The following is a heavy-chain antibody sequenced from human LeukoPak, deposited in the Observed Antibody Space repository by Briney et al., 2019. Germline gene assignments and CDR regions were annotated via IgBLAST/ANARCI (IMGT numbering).Heavy chain of an antibody. CDR3: ARQGAAGKYYYYYMDV. D-gene: IGHD6-13*01. J-gene: IGHJ6*03. CDR1: GYNFPIYW. CDR2: IYPDDSNT. Sequence: GESLKISCQGSGYNFPIYWIGWVRQMPGQGLEWMGIIYPDDSNTIYGPTFQGQVTISADKSINTAYLEWSSLKASDTAIYYCARQGAAGKYYYYYMDVWGKGTTVTVSS. V-gene: IGHV5-51*01.